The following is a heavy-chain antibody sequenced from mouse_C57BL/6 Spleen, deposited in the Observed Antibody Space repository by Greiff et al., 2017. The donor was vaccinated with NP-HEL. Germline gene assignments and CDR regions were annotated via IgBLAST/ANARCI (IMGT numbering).Heavy chain of an antibody. CDR1: GYSFTSYY. V-gene: IGHV1-66*01. J-gene: IGHJ4*01. D-gene: IGHD1-1*01. CDR3: APLTTVVATRAMDY. Sequence: QVQLQQPGTELVKPGASVKISCKASGYSFTSYYIHWVKQRPGQGLEWIGWIYPGSGNTKYNEKFKGKATLTADTSSSTAYMQLSSLTSEDSAVYYCAPLTTVVATRAMDYWGQGTSVTVSS. CDR2: IYPGSGNT.